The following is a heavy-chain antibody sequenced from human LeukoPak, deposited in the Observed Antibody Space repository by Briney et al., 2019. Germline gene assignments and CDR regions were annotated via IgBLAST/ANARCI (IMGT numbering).Heavy chain of an antibody. J-gene: IGHJ4*02. V-gene: IGHV4-34*01. D-gene: IGHD4-17*01. CDR2: INHSGST. Sequence: SETLSLTCAVYGGSFSGYCWSWIRQPPGKGLEWIGEINHSGSTNYNPSLKSRVTISVDTSKNQFSLKLSSVTAADTAVYYCASGLTTRDRVTFDYWGQGTLVTVSS. CDR1: GGSFSGYC. CDR3: ASGLTTRDRVTFDY.